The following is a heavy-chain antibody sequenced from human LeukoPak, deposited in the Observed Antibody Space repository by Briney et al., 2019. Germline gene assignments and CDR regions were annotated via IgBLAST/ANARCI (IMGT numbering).Heavy chain of an antibody. CDR1: VYSFTGDY. V-gene: IGHV1-2*02. D-gene: IGHD2-15*01. CDR2: INPNSGGT. Sequence: GASVTVSCKASVYSFTGDYMHWVGQARGQVLEWMGWINPNSGGTNYAQKFQGRVTMTRDTSISTAYMELSRLRSDDTAVYYCARDPPCSGGSCYSYYYYGMDVWGQGTTVTVSS. CDR3: ARDPPCSGGSCYSYYYYGMDV. J-gene: IGHJ6*02.